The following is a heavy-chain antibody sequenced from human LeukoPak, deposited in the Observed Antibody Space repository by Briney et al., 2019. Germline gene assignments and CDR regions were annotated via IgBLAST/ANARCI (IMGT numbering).Heavy chain of an antibody. V-gene: IGHV3-48*03. Sequence: GGSLRLSCAASGFTFSSYEMNWVRQAPGKGLEWVSYISSSGSTIYYADSVKGRFTISRDNAKNSLYLQMNSLRAEDTAVYYCAIWRELLFDYWGQGTLVTVSS. D-gene: IGHD1-26*01. J-gene: IGHJ4*02. CDR1: GFTFSSYE. CDR3: AIWRELLFDY. CDR2: ISSSGSTI.